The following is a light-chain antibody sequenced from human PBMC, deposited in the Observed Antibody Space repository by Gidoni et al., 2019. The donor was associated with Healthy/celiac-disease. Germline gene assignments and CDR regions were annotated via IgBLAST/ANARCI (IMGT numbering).Light chain of an antibody. CDR1: QGISSY. Sequence: DIQLTQSPSFLSASVGDRVTITCRASQGISSYLAWYQQKPGKAPKLLIYAASTLQSGVPSRFSGSGSGTEFTLTISSLQPEDFATYYCQQLNSSPLTFGGXTKVEIK. CDR3: QQLNSSPLT. CDR2: AAS. V-gene: IGKV1-9*01. J-gene: IGKJ4*01.